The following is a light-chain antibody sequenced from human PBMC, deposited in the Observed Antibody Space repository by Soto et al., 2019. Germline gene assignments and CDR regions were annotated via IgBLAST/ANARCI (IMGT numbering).Light chain of an antibody. Sequence: DIPMTQSPSTLSASVGDRVTITCRASQSISSWLAWYQQKPGKAPKLLNYDASSLESGVPSRFSGSGSGTEFTLTISSLQPDDFATYYCQQYNSYSLTFGGGTKVEIK. V-gene: IGKV1-5*01. CDR1: QSISSW. CDR2: DAS. J-gene: IGKJ4*01. CDR3: QQYNSYSLT.